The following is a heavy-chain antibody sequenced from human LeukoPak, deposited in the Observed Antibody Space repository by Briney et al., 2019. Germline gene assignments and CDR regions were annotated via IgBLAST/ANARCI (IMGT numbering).Heavy chain of an antibody. CDR1: GGSVSSTNW. D-gene: IGHD3-3*01. CDR2: VHLDGRT. V-gene: IGHV4-4*02. CDR3: AREGGFYRPLDY. J-gene: IGHJ4*02. Sequence: SETLSLTCGVSGGSVSSTNWWTWVRQPPGKGLEWIGEVHLDGRTNYNPSLESRLTMSVDLSENHISLKLTSVTAADTAVYYCAREGGFYRPLDYSGQGTLVTVSS.